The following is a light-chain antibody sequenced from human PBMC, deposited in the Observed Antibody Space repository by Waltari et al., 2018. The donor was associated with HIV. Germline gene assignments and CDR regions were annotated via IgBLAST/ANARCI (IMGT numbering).Light chain of an antibody. J-gene: IGLJ2*01. CDR1: SPKSSY. CDR2: VEN. Sequence: SSELTQDPVVSVALGQTVRITCHGDSPKSSYATWYQQKPGQAPQLVLSVENSRPSGIPDGFSGASSGNTASLTIAGAQAGDEGDYYCSSRDTTTNQVIFGGGTRVTVL. CDR3: SSRDTTTNQVI. V-gene: IGLV3-19*01.